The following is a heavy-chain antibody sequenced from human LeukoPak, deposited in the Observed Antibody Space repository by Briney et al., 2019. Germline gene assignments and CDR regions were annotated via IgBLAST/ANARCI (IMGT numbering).Heavy chain of an antibody. D-gene: IGHD3-22*01. V-gene: IGHV3-21*01. CDR2: ITSDSSNI. CDR1: EFVFSNHA. J-gene: IGHJ4*02. CDR3: ARVFWETVNTGYYSDF. Sequence: GGSLRLSCVASEFVFSNHAMIWVRQAPGKGLEWISSITSDSSNIFYANSVRGRFIISRDNANNALHLQMNSLRAEDTAVYYCARVFWETVNTGYYSDFWGPGTLVTVSS.